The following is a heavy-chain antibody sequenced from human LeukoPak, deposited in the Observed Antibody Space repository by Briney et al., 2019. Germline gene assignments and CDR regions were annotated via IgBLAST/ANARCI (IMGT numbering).Heavy chain of an antibody. Sequence: SQTLSLTCAISGDNVSSNSAAWNWIRQSPSRGLEWLGRTYYRSKWYNDYAVSVKSRITINPDTSKNQFSLQLNSVTPEDTAVYYCARGGRSGGSYGYYFDYWGQGTLVTVSS. CDR3: ARGGRSGGSYGYYFDY. CDR2: TYYRSKWYN. J-gene: IGHJ4*02. D-gene: IGHD1-26*01. CDR1: GDNVSSNSAA. V-gene: IGHV6-1*01.